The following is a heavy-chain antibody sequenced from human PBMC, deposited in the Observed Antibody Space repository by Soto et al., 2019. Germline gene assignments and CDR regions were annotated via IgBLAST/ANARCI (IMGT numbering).Heavy chain of an antibody. CDR1: GGSFSGYY. V-gene: IGHV4-34*01. J-gene: IGHJ4*02. Sequence: SETLSLTCAVYGGSFSGYYWSWIRQPPGKGLEWIGEINHSGSTNYNPSLKSRVTISVDTSKNQFSLKLSSVTAADTAVYYCARAGTTVTIYFDYWGQGTLVTVSS. D-gene: IGHD4-17*01. CDR3: ARAGTTVTIYFDY. CDR2: INHSGST.